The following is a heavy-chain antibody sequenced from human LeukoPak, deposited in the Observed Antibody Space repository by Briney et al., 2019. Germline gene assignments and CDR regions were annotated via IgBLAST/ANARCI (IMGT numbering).Heavy chain of an antibody. D-gene: IGHD3-22*01. Sequence: SETLSLTCTVSGASISSSPYYWGWIRQSPGKGLERIGSISYSGTTYYNPSLRSRVTISVDTSMNHFSLKLSSVTAADTAVYYCARGAVPYDSSGYYRPYYYYYMDVWGKGTTVTVSS. CDR1: GASISSSPYY. J-gene: IGHJ6*03. CDR2: ISYSGTT. CDR3: ARGAVPYDSSGYYRPYYYYYMDV. V-gene: IGHV4-39*07.